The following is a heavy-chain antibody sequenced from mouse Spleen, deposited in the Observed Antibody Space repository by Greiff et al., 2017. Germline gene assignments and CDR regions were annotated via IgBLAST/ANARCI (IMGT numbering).Heavy chain of an antibody. V-gene: IGHV2-2*01. J-gene: IGHJ1*03. CDR3: ASPYYGSSGWYFDV. CDR2: IWSGGST. CDR1: GFSLTSYG. Sequence: VQLQQSGPGLVQPSQSLSITCTVSGFSLTSYGVHWVRQSPGKGLEWLGVIWSGGSTDYNAAFISRLSISKDNSKSQVFFKMNSLQADDTAIYYCASPYYGSSGWYFDVWGTGTTVTVSS. D-gene: IGHD1-1*01.